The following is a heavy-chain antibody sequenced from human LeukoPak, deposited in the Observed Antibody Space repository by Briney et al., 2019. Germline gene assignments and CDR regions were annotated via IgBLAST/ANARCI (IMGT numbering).Heavy chain of an antibody. CDR3: AREQLWFGDPQGWFDP. CDR1: GGTFSSYA. D-gene: IGHD3-10*01. CDR2: IIPIFGTA. J-gene: IGHJ5*02. Sequence: GASVKVSCKASGGTFSSYAISWVRQAPGQGLERMGGIIPIFGTANYAQKFQGRVTITADESTSTAYMELSSLRSEDTAVYYCAREQLWFGDPQGWFDPWGQGTLVTVSS. V-gene: IGHV1-69*13.